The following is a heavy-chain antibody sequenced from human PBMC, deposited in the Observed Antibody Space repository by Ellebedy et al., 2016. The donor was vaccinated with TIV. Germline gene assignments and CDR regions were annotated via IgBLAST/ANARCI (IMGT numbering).Heavy chain of an antibody. CDR1: GGSISSGGYY. CDR3: ARAYGSGSYYNVWWYFDL. CDR2: IYYSGST. J-gene: IGHJ2*01. Sequence: SETLSLXCTVSGGSISSGGYYWSWIRQHPGKGLEWIGYIYYSGSTYYNPSLKSRVTISVDTSKNQFSLKLSSVTAADTAVYYCARAYGSGSYYNVWWYFDLWGRGTLVTVSS. V-gene: IGHV4-31*03. D-gene: IGHD3-10*01.